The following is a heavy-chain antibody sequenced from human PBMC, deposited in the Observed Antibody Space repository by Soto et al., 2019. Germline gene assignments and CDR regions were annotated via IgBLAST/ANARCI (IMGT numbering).Heavy chain of an antibody. CDR1: GFTFDDYA. Sequence: LGGSLRLSCAASGFTFDDYAMHWVRQAPGKGLEWVSGISWNSGSIGYADSVKGRFTISRDNAKNSLYLQMHSLRAEDTAVYYCAKVAGDYYGSGSYYPYYYYYMDVWGKGTTVTVSS. CDR3: AKVAGDYYGSGSYYPYYYYYMDV. V-gene: IGHV3-9*01. D-gene: IGHD3-10*01. J-gene: IGHJ6*03. CDR2: ISWNSGSI.